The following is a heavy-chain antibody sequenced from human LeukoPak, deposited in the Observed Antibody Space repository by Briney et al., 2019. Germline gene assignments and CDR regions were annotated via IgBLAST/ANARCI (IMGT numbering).Heavy chain of an antibody. D-gene: IGHD6-25*01. CDR3: ARKPGIAAAGRYDFDI. CDR1: GGSISSSSHF. J-gene: IGHJ3*02. V-gene: IGHV4-39*01. Sequence: SETLSLTCTVSGGSISSSSHFWSWLRQPPGKGLEWIASINYSGSTYYNPSLKSRVTISVDTSKNQFSLKLSSVTAADTAVYYCARKPGIAAAGRYDFDIWGQGTMVTVSS. CDR2: INYSGST.